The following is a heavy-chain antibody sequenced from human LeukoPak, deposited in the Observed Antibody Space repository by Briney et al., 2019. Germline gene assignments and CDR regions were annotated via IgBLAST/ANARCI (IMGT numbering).Heavy chain of an antibody. D-gene: IGHD5-18*01. V-gene: IGHV4-39*07. CDR2: IYYSGSI. J-gene: IGHJ6*03. Sequence: SETLSLTCTVSGGSISSSSYYWGWIRQPPGKGLEWIGSIYYSGSIYYNPSLKSRVTISVDTSKNQFSLKLSSVTAADTAVYYCALRGYSYGDFYYMDVWGKGTTVTVSS. CDR3: ALRGYSYGDFYYMDV. CDR1: GGSISSSSYY.